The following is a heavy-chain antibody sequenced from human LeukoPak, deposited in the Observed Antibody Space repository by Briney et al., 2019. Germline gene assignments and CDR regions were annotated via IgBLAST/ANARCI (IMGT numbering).Heavy chain of an antibody. J-gene: IGHJ3*02. CDR3: ARDRGGRWLQSWDAFDI. Sequence: GGSLRLSCAASGFTFDDYAMHWVRQAPGKGLEWVSGISWNSGSIGYADSVKGRFTISRDNAKNSLYLQMNSLRAEDTAVYYCARDRGGRWLQSWDAFDIWGQGTMVTVSS. V-gene: IGHV3-9*01. CDR2: ISWNSGSI. CDR1: GFTFDDYA. D-gene: IGHD5-24*01.